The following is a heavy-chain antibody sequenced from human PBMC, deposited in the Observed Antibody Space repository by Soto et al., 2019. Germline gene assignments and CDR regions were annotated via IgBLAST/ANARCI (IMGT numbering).Heavy chain of an antibody. D-gene: IGHD2-15*01. V-gene: IGHV3-30-3*01. CDR1: GFTFSSYA. CDR3: ATGYCSGGSCSIQTLPRGP. Sequence: GGSLRLSCAASGFTFSSYAMHWVRQAPGKGLEWVAVISYDGSNKYYADSVKGRFTISRDNSKNTLYLQMNSLRAEDTAVYYCATGYCSGGSCSIQTLPRGPWGQGTLVTVSS. J-gene: IGHJ5*02. CDR2: ISYDGSNK.